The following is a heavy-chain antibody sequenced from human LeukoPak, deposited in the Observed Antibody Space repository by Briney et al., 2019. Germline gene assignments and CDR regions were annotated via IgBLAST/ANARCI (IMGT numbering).Heavy chain of an antibody. CDR3: ARDYHGSIDY. J-gene: IGHJ4*02. CDR2: TNRDGRDT. D-gene: IGHD3-10*01. Sequence: GGSLRLSCAASGFTFSSYWMHWVRQAPGKGLMWFSRTNRDGRDTIYAVSVRGRFTISRDNAENTLYLRMSSLRADDTAVYYCARDYHGSIDYWGQGTLVAVSS. CDR1: GFTFSSYW. V-gene: IGHV3-74*01.